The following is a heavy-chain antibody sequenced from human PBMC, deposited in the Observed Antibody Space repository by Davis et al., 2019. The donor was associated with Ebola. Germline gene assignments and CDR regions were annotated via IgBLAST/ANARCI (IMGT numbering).Heavy chain of an antibody. Sequence: PGGSLRLSCTASGFTFTNYAMNWVRQAPGKGLECVSAISGIGGSTYYADSVKGRFTISRDNSKNTLYLQMNSLRAEDTAVYYCAGGDFWSGRFDYWGQGTLVTVSS. D-gene: IGHD3-3*01. CDR3: AGGDFWSGRFDY. J-gene: IGHJ4*02. CDR2: ISGIGGST. V-gene: IGHV3-23*01. CDR1: GFTFTNYA.